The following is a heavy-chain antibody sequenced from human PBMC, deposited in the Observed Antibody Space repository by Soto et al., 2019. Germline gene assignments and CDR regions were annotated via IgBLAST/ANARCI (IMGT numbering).Heavy chain of an antibody. CDR2: IIPVSGSP. D-gene: IGHD6-19*01. Sequence: QVQLVQSGAEVKRPGSSVKVSCKASGGTFSSYAINWVRLAPGLGLEWMGGIIPVSGSPNYPRKVRGRVTTTADDPTGTAYMALRTMTSEYTAVYYFASDHESNGSRDWFHPWGQGTLVPVS. J-gene: IGHJ5*02. CDR1: GGTFSSYA. V-gene: IGHV1-69*12. CDR3: ASDHESNGSRDWFHP.